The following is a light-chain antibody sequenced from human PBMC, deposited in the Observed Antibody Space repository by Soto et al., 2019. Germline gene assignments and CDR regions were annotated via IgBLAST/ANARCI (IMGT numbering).Light chain of an antibody. V-gene: IGLV2-14*01. CDR3: ASSTRDSLYV. CDR1: SSDVGGNKY. J-gene: IGLJ1*01. Sequence: QSLLTQPASVSWSPGQSITISCTGTSSDVGGNKYVYWYQQYPGKVPKLLITKVTNRPSGVSYRFSGSKSGNTASLTISALLAEDEADYFCASSTRDSLYVFGPGTKVT. CDR2: KVT.